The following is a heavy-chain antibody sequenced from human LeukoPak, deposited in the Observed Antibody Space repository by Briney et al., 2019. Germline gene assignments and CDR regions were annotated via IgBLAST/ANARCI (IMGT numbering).Heavy chain of an antibody. J-gene: IGHJ4*02. D-gene: IGHD5-24*01. CDR1: GFTFSSYS. CDR3: ARRSRDGWYFDY. V-gene: IGHV3-30*03. CDR2: ISYDGSTK. Sequence: GGSLRLSCAASGFTFSSYSMNWVRQAPGKGLEWVAFISYDGSTKYYADSVKGRFTISRDNSKNTLYLQMNSLRTEDTAVYYCARRSRDGWYFDYWGQGTLVTVSS.